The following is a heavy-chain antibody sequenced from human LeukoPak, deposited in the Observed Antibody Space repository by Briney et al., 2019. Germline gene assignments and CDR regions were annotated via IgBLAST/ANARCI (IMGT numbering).Heavy chain of an antibody. J-gene: IGHJ4*02. CDR3: ARPAVRYSSGWFPRDYFDY. D-gene: IGHD6-19*01. Sequence: GGSLRLSCAASGFTFSNYSMNWVRQAPGKGLEWVSSISSSSSYIYYADSVKGRFTISRDNAKNSLYLQMNSLRAEDTAVYYCARPAVRYSSGWFPRDYFDYWGQGTLVTVSS. CDR2: ISSSSSYI. V-gene: IGHV3-21*01. CDR1: GFTFSNYS.